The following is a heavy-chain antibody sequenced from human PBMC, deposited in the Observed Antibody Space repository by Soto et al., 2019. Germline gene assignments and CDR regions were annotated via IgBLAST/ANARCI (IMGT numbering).Heavy chain of an antibody. CDR2: ISGSGGST. CDR1: GFTFSSYA. D-gene: IGHD3-10*01. J-gene: IGHJ4*02. V-gene: IGHV3-23*01. CDR3: VLWPPYYFDY. Sequence: PGGSLRLSCAASGFTFSSYAMSWVRQAPGKGLEWVSAISGSGGSTYDADSVKGRFTISRDNSKNTLYLQMNSLRAEDTAVYYCVLWPPYYFDYWGQGTLVTAPQ.